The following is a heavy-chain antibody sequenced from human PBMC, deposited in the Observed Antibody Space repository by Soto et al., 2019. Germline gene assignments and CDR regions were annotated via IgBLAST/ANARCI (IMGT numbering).Heavy chain of an antibody. CDR2: MNPNSGNT. CDR1: AYTLTGYD. V-gene: IGHV1-8*01. Sequence: SVKVSWNSSAYTLTGYDINWVRQATGQGLEWSGWMNPNSGNTGYAQKFHGRVTMTRNTSISTAYMELSSLRSEDAAVYYCARGSPQSPWVMTMIVVVANDAFDIWGQGTMVTVSS. D-gene: IGHD3-22*01. J-gene: IGHJ3*02. CDR3: ARGSPQSPWVMTMIVVVANDAFDI.